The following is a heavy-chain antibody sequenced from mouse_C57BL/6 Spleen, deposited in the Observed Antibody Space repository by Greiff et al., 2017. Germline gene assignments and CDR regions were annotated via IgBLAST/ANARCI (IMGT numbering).Heavy chain of an antibody. J-gene: IGHJ2*01. CDR3: ARSGGTVVATGYFDY. V-gene: IGHV1-81*01. Sequence: VKLVESGAELARPGASVKLSCKASGYTFTSYGISWVKQRTGQGLEWIGEIYPRSGNTYYNEKFKGKATLTADKSSSTAYMELRSLTSEDSAVYFCARSGGTVVATGYFDYWGQGTTLTVSS. D-gene: IGHD1-1*01. CDR1: GYTFTSYG. CDR2: IYPRSGNT.